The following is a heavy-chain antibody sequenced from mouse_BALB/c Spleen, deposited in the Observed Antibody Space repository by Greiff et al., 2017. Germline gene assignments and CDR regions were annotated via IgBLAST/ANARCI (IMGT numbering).Heavy chain of an antibody. Sequence: EVQLQQSGAELVKPGASVKLSCKASGYTFTSYYMHWVKQRPEQGLEWIGRIDPANGNTKYDPKFQGKATITADTSSNTAYLQLSSLTSGDTAVYYWAGGGGGTFDYWGQGTTLTVSS. CDR2: IDPANGNT. CDR1: GYTFTSYY. V-gene: IGHV14-3*02. J-gene: IGHJ2*01. D-gene: IGHD3-3*01. CDR3: AGGGGGTFDY.